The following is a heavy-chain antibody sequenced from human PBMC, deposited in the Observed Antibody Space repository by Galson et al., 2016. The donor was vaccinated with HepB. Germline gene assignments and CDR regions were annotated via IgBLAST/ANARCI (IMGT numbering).Heavy chain of an antibody. CDR1: GGSISSSNW. CDR3: ARGPSRVEASGAFEY. D-gene: IGHD6-13*01. V-gene: IGHV4-4*02. CDR2: IYHSGST. Sequence: ETLSLTCAVSGGSISSSNWWNWVRQPPGKGLEWIGDIYHSGSTIYNPPLKSRVTISVDKSNNHVSLILSSVTAADTAVYYCARGPSRVEASGAFEYWGQGTPVTVSS. J-gene: IGHJ4*02.